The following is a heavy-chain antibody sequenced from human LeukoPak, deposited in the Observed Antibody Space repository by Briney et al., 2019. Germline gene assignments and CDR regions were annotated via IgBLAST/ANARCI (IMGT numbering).Heavy chain of an antibody. CDR2: ISGSGGST. V-gene: IGHV3-23*01. Sequence: GGSLRLSCAASGFTFSSYAMSWVRQAPRQGLDWVSAISGSGGSTYYADSVKGRFTISRDNSKNTLYLLMNSLRAEDTGVYCCAPPPDMIVVALYYFDYWGQGTLVTVSS. D-gene: IGHD3-22*01. J-gene: IGHJ4*02. CDR1: GFTFSSYA. CDR3: APPPDMIVVALYYFDY.